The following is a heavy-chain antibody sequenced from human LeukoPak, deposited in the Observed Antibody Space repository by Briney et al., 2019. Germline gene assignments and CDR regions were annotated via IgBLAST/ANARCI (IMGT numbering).Heavy chain of an antibody. CDR2: MNPNSGNT. CDR1: GYTFTSYD. Sequence: ASVKVSCKASGYTFTSYDINWVRQATGQGLEWMGWMNPNSGNTGYAQKFQGRVTITRNTSISTAYMELSSLRSEDTAVYYCARVLDYGDYWYYYYYMDVWGKGTTVTVSS. CDR3: ARVLDYGDYWYYYYYMDV. V-gene: IGHV1-8*03. J-gene: IGHJ6*03. D-gene: IGHD4-17*01.